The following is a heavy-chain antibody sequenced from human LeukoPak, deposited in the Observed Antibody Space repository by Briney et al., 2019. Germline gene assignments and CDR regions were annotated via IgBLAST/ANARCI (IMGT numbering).Heavy chain of an antibody. Sequence: ASVKVSCKASGYTFTSYGISWVRQAPGQGLEWMGWISPYNGNTNYAQKLQGRVTMTTDTSTNTAYMELRSLRSDDTAVYYCARGNYDRWSEYFQHWGQGTLVTVSS. J-gene: IGHJ1*01. V-gene: IGHV1-18*01. D-gene: IGHD3-22*01. CDR3: ARGNYDRWSEYFQH. CDR1: GYTFTSYG. CDR2: ISPYNGNT.